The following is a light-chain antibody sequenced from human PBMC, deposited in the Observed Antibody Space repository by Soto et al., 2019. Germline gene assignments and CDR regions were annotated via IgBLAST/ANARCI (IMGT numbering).Light chain of an antibody. Sequence: IVLTQSPGTLSLSPGERATLSCRASQSVSSSYLVWYQQRPGQPPRLLIYGTSTRAAGISDRFSGSGSGTDFTLIIYRLEPGDSAVYFCQQYGTSALTFGGGTKVDIK. J-gene: IGKJ4*01. CDR2: GTS. CDR1: QSVSSSY. CDR3: QQYGTSALT. V-gene: IGKV3-20*01.